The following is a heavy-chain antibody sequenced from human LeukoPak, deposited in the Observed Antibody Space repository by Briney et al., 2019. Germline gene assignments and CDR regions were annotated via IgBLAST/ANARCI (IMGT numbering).Heavy chain of an antibody. V-gene: IGHV3-48*03. J-gene: IGHJ4*02. CDR2: ISSSGSTI. Sequence: GGSLRLSCAASGFTFSSYEMNWVRQAPGEGLEWVSYISSSGSTIYYADSVKGRFTISRDNAKNSLYLQMNSLRAEDTAVYYCARDGGGYCGGDCYPYYFDYWGQGTLVTVSS. CDR1: GFTFSSYE. CDR3: ARDGGGYCGGDCYPYYFDY. D-gene: IGHD2-21*02.